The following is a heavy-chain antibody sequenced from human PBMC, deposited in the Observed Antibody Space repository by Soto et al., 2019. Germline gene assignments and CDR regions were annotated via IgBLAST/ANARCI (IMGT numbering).Heavy chain of an antibody. CDR1: GGTFNSYV. CDR3: AGDLGRGCDRGDY. Sequence: QVQLVQSGAEVKKPGSSVKVSCKASGGTFNSYVFNWVRQAPGQGLEWMGGIISIFGTPNCGQKFQGRVTITRDESTSTGFWEVSSLTSEDTAIYCCAGDLGRGCDRGDYWGQGTLVTVSS. CDR2: IISIFGTP. D-gene: IGHD6-19*01. V-gene: IGHV1-69*05. J-gene: IGHJ4*02.